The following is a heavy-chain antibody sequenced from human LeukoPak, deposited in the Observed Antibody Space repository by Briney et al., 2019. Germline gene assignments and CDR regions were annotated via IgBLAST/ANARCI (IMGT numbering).Heavy chain of an antibody. D-gene: IGHD3-10*01. J-gene: IGHJ4*02. CDR3: AKGRILWFGEQSDFDY. CDR1: GFTFTKYG. CDR2: ISDSGAYT. V-gene: IGHV3-23*01. Sequence: GGTLRLSCAASGFTFTKYGMSWVRQAPGKGLEYISTISDSGAYTYYADFAKGRFTFSRDNSKNMVFLEVNSLRAEDTATYSCAKGRILWFGEQSDFDYWGQGTLVTVSS.